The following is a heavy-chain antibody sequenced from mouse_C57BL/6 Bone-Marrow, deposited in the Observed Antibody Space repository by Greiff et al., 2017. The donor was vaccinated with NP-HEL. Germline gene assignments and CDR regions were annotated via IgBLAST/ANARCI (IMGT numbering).Heavy chain of an antibody. D-gene: IGHD2-1*01. CDR3: ARWPYGNYPYAMDY. CDR2: IDPSDSYT. Sequence: QVQLQQPGAELVRPGTSVKLSCKASGYTFTSYWMHWVKQRPGQGLEWIGVIDPSDSYTNYNQKFKGKATLTVDTSSSTAYMQLSSLTSEDSAVYYCARWPYGNYPYAMDYWGQGTSVTVSS. CDR1: GYTFTSYW. J-gene: IGHJ4*01. V-gene: IGHV1-59*01.